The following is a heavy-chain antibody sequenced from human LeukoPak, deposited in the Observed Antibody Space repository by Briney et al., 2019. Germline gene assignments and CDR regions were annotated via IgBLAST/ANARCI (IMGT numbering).Heavy chain of an antibody. Sequence: GGSLKLSCAASGFSLSGSTMHWVRQASGKGLEWVARIRKRAQNYATAYAASVKGRFTISRDDSMNTAYLQMNSLKTDDTAVYYCSGSFEYSTVVPHWGQGTLVTVS. D-gene: IGHD6-13*01. V-gene: IGHV3-73*01. CDR2: IRKRAQNYAT. CDR1: GFSLSGST. J-gene: IGHJ1*01. CDR3: SGSFEYSTVVPH.